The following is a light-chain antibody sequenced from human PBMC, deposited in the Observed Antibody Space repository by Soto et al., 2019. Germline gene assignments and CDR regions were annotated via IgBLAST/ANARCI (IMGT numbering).Light chain of an antibody. CDR2: EVS. CDR3: SSYTSSSTLV. V-gene: IGLV2-14*01. J-gene: IGLJ3*02. Sequence: QSVLTQPASVSGSPGQSITISCPGTSSDVGGYNYVSWYQQYPGKAPKLMIYEVSNRPSGVSNRFSGSKSGNTASLTISGLQAEDEADEYCSSYTSSSTLVFGGGTKVTVL. CDR1: SSDVGGYNY.